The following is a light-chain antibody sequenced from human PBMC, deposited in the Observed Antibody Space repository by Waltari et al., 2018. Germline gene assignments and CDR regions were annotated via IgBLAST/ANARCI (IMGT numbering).Light chain of an antibody. CDR1: QSVSSY. V-gene: IGKV3-11*01. CDR2: DAS. CDR3: QQRSNWPLIT. Sequence: EIVLTQSPATLSLSPGESATLSCRASQSVSSYLAWYQPKPGQAPRLLIYDASNRATGIPARFSGSGSGTDFTLTISSLEPEDFAVYYCQQRSNWPLITFGQGTRLEIK. J-gene: IGKJ5*01.